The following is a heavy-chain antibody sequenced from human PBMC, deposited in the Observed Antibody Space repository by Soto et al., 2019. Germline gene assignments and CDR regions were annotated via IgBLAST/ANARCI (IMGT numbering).Heavy chain of an antibody. V-gene: IGHV3-30*18. Sequence: QVQLVESGGGVVQPGRSLRLSCAASGFTFSSYGMHWVRQAPGKGLEWVAVISYDGSNKYYADSVKGRFTISRDNSKNTLYLQMNSLRAEDTGVYYCAKGEVRAIVVVVARKGMDVWGQGTTVTVSS. CDR1: GFTFSSYG. J-gene: IGHJ6*02. CDR3: AKGEVRAIVVVVARKGMDV. D-gene: IGHD2-15*01. CDR2: ISYDGSNK.